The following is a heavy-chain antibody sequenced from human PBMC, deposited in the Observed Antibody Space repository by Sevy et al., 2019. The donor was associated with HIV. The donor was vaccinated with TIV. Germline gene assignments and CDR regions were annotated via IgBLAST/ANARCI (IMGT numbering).Heavy chain of an antibody. D-gene: IGHD1-7*01. CDR3: ARHENYYFDY. CDR1: GGSISSYY. CDR2: IYYSGST. V-gene: IGHV4-59*08. Sequence: SETLSLTCTVSGGSISSYYWSWIRQPPGKGLEWIGYIYYSGSTNYNPSLKSRVTISVNTSKNQFSLKLSSVTAADTAVYYCARHENYYFDYWGQGTLVTVSS. J-gene: IGHJ4*02.